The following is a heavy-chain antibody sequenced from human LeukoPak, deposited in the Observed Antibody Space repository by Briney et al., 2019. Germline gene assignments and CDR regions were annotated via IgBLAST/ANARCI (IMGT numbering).Heavy chain of an antibody. CDR2: IYTSGST. CDR1: GGAISSGSYY. D-gene: IGHD3-22*01. V-gene: IGHV4-61*02. Sequence: SETLSLTCTVSGGAISSGSYYWSWIRQPAGKGLEWIRRIYTSGSTNYNPSLKSPVTISVGTSKNQFSRKLSSVTAADTAVYYCARVTTGGYYNGWGQGTLVTVSS. J-gene: IGHJ4*02. CDR3: ARVTTGGYYNG.